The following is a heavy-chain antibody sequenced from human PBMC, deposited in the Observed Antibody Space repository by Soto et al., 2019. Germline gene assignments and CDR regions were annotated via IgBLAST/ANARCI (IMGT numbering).Heavy chain of an antibody. J-gene: IGHJ6*02. V-gene: IGHV3-48*03. CDR3: ARDRGGYGPPDV. Sequence: GGSLRLSCAASGFTFSSYDMNWVRQAPGKGLEWVSYIKSSGSPIYYADSVKGRFTIYRDNAKNSLFLQMNSLRVEDTAVYYCARDRGGYGPPDVWGQGTTVTVSS. CDR1: GFTFSSYD. D-gene: IGHD3-10*01. CDR2: IKSSGSPI.